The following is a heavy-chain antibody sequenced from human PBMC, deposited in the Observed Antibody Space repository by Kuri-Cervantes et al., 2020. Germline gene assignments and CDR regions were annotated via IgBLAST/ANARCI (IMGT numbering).Heavy chain of an antibody. Sequence: GESLKISCAASGFTFSSYAMSWVRQAPGKGLEWVSGISWNSGSIGYADSVKGRFTISRDNAKNSLYLQMNSLRAEDTAVYYCARDRAPLVRSGDSYDYWGQGTLVTVSS. D-gene: IGHD6-13*01. CDR1: GFTFSSYA. V-gene: IGHV3-20*04. CDR3: ARDRAPLVRSGDSYDY. CDR2: ISWNSGSI. J-gene: IGHJ4*02.